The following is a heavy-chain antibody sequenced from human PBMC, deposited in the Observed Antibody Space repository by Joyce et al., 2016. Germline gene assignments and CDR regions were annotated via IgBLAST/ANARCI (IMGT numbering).Heavy chain of an antibody. CDR2: ISPDGSKK. J-gene: IGHJ4*02. V-gene: IGHV3-30-3*01. Sequence: QVQLVEYGGGVAQTGRSLRLSCAASGFTLNRYSMQWVRQTPGMGLEWVTVISPDGSKKFYSDSVKYRFIIPRDNSNKMVFVQMNSLRVEDTGVYYCAISPSNSWHTFDSWGQGTLVSVSS. CDR3: AISPSNSWHTFDS. CDR1: GFTLNRYS. D-gene: IGHD2-2*01.